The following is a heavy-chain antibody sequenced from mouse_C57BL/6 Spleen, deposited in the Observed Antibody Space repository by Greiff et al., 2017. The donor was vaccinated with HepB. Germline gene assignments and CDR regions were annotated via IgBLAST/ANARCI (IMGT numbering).Heavy chain of an antibody. CDR1: GYTFTSYW. CDR3: ASDYYGSSSFAY. J-gene: IGHJ3*01. V-gene: IGHV1-69*01. Sequence: QVQLQQSGAELVMPGASVKLSCKASGYTFTSYWMHWVKQRPGQGLEWIGEIDPSDSYTNYNQKFKGKSTLTVDKSSSTAYMQLSSLTSEDSAVYYCASDYYGSSSFAYWGQGTLVTVSA. CDR2: IDPSDSYT. D-gene: IGHD1-1*01.